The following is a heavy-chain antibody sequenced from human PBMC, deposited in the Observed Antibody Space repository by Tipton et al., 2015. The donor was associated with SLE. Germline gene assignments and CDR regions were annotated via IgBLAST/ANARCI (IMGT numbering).Heavy chain of an antibody. Sequence: LRLSCAVYGGSFSGYYWSWIRQPPGKGLEWIGEINHSGSTNYNPSLKSRVTISVDTSKNQFSLKLSSVTAADTAVYYCARGGGSSWYPASFQHWGQGTLVTVSS. J-gene: IGHJ1*01. V-gene: IGHV4-34*01. CDR1: GGSFSGYY. CDR2: INHSGST. D-gene: IGHD6-13*01. CDR3: ARGGGSSWYPASFQH.